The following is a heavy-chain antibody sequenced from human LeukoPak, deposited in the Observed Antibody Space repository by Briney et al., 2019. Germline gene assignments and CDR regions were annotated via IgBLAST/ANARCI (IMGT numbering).Heavy chain of an antibody. CDR2: IYPDDSDT. D-gene: IGHD3-22*01. J-gene: IGHJ4*02. V-gene: IGHV5-51*01. Sequence: GESLKISCTGSGYSFTSYWIGWVRQVPGKGLEWMGIIYPDDSDTRYSPSFEGQATISADKSIGAAYLQWSSLKASDTAMYYCTRHATYYYESTGYSDFWGQGTLVTVSS. CDR3: TRHATYYYESTGYSDF. CDR1: GYSFTSYW.